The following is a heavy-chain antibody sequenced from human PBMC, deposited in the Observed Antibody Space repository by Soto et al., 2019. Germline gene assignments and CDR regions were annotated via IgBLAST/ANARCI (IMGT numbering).Heavy chain of an antibody. CDR1: GGYIGNISCC. CDR3: ARGLGRLGR. Sequence: LSYSVVGGYIGNISCCWGWIRQPPGKGLEWIGSINHSGSTNYNPSLKSRVTISVDTSKNQFSLKLSSVTAADTAVYYCARGLGRLGRWGQGTLVTVSS. J-gene: IGHJ4*02. CDR2: INHSGST. D-gene: IGHD3-10*01. V-gene: IGHV4-39*07.